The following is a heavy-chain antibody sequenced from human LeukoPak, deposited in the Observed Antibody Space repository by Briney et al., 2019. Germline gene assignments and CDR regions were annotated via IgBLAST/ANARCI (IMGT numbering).Heavy chain of an antibody. D-gene: IGHD1-1*01. CDR2: IYYSGST. CDR1: GGSISSSSYY. V-gene: IGHV4-39*07. CDR3: ARDQLERRSGSWFDP. J-gene: IGHJ5*02. Sequence: SETLSLTCTVSGGSISSSSYYWGWIRQPPGKGLEWIGSIYYSGSTYYNPSLKSRVTISVDTSKNQFSLKLSSVTAADTAVYYCARDQLERRSGSWFDPWGQGTLVTVSS.